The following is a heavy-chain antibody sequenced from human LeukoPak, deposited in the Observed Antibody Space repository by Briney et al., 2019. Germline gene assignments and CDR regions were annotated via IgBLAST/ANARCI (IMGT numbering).Heavy chain of an antibody. CDR2: ISGSGDHT. V-gene: IGHV3-23*01. J-gene: IGHJ4*02. D-gene: IGHD6-13*01. CDR1: GFTFSSYA. Sequence: GGSLRLSCAASGFTFSSYAMSLLRQAPGQRLEWVSAISGSGDHTHYADSVRGRFTISRDNSRNTVYLEMNSLRAEDTAIYYCAKVSWANYFDYWGQGTLVTVSS. CDR3: AKVSWANYFDY.